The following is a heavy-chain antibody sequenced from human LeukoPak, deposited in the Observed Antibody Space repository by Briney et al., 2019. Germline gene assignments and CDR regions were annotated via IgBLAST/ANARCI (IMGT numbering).Heavy chain of an antibody. CDR3: AREGQEDSSGRKRFLDY. CDR2: IYYSGRT. CDR1: GDSISNSNYY. J-gene: IGHJ4*02. Sequence: PSETLSLTCTVSGDSISNSNYYWRCIRQPPGKGLEWNANIYYSGRTNYNPSLKSGVTISVDTSKNQFSLQLSSVTAADTAVDYCAREGQEDSSGRKRFLDYWGQGTLVTVSS. D-gene: IGHD6-19*01. V-gene: IGHV4-39*07.